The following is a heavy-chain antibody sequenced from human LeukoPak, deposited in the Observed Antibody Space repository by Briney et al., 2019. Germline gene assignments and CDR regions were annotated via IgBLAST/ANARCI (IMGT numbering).Heavy chain of an antibody. J-gene: IGHJ6*02. CDR3: ARGSAVAGPAGNYYYYYYGMDV. D-gene: IGHD6-19*01. V-gene: IGHV1-69*13. CDR2: IIPIFGTA. Sequence: ASVKVSCKASGNSISNYAVSWVRQAPGQGFEWMGGIIPIFGTANYAQKFQGRVTITADESTSTAYMELSSLRSEDTAVYYCARGSAVAGPAGNYYYYYYGMDVWGQGTTVTVSS. CDR1: GNSISNYA.